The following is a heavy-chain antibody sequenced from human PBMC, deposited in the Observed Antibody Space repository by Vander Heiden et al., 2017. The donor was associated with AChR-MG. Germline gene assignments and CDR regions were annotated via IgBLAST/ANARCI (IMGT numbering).Heavy chain of an antibody. CDR1: GFSLSTSGVN. Sequence: QITLKESGPTLVKPTQTLTLTCTFSGFSLSTSGVNVGWIRQPPGKALEWLALIYWDDDKRYNPSLKSRLTIAKDSSKNQVALTMTNMDPLDTATYYCVHRRTGEIDYWGQGTLVTVSS. CDR3: VHRRTGEIDY. J-gene: IGHJ4*02. V-gene: IGHV2-5*02. CDR2: IYWDDDK.